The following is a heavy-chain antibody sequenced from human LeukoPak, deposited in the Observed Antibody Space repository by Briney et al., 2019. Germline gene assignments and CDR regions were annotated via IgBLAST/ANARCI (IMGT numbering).Heavy chain of an antibody. CDR3: ARGFRLPGQLAGFDP. CDR1: GYTFTSYA. J-gene: IGHJ5*02. V-gene: IGHV1-3*01. CDR2: INAGNGNT. D-gene: IGHD6-13*01. Sequence: ASVKVSCKASGYTFTSYAMHWVRQAPGQRLEWMGWINAGNGNTKYSQKFQGRVTITRDTSASTAYMELSSLRSEDTAVYYCARGFRLPGQLAGFDPWGQGTLVTVSS.